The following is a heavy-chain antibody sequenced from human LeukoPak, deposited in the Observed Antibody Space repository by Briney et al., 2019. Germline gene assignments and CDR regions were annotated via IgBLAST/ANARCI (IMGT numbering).Heavy chain of an antibody. V-gene: IGHV3-23*01. Sequence: PGGSLRLSCEASGFTFSSYAMTWVRQAPGKGLEWLSAIGGGGCCASYPDSVKGRFTISRDNSKNTLYLQMNSLRVEDTAVYYCAKRVTTVEPSVVDAWGQGTAVTVSS. J-gene: IGHJ6*02. CDR2: IGGGGCCA. CDR1: GFTFSSYA. D-gene: IGHD4-23*01. CDR3: AKRVTTVEPSVVDA.